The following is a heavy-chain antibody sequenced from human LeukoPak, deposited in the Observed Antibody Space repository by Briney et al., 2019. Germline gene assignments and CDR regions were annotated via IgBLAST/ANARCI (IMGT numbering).Heavy chain of an antibody. CDR3: ARQVVPACFDP. Sequence: SVKISCKASGGTFSSYTISWVRQAPGQGLEWMGRIIPILGIANYAQKFQGRVTITADKSTSTAYMELSSLRSEDTAEYYCARQVVPACFDPWGQGTLVTVSS. D-gene: IGHD2-2*01. CDR1: GGTFSSYT. V-gene: IGHV1-69*02. CDR2: IIPILGIA. J-gene: IGHJ5*02.